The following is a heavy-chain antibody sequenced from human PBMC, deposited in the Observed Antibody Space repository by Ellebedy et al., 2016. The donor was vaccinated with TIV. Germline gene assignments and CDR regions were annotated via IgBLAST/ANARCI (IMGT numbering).Heavy chain of an antibody. V-gene: IGHV4-34*01. J-gene: IGHJ3*02. CDR1: GGSFSGYY. CDR2: INHSGST. D-gene: IGHD3-22*01. Sequence: GSLRLXXAVYGGSFSGYYWSWIRQPPGKGLEWIGEINHSGSTNYNPSLKSRVTISVDTSKNQFSLKLSSVTAADTAVYYCARERSGWLLRTNDAFDIWGQGTMVTVSS. CDR3: ARERSGWLLRTNDAFDI.